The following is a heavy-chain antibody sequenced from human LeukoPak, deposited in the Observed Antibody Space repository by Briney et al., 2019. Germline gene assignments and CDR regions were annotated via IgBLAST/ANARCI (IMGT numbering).Heavy chain of an antibody. CDR2: INHSGST. J-gene: IGHJ6*04. Sequence: PSETLSLTCAVSGGSFSGYYWSRIRQPPGKGLEWIGEINHSGSTNYNPSLKSRVTISVDTSKNQFSLKLSSVTAADTAVYYCAGGQGELLAFVWGKGTTVTVSS. V-gene: IGHV4-34*01. D-gene: IGHD3-10*01. CDR1: GGSFSGYY. CDR3: AGGQGELLAFV.